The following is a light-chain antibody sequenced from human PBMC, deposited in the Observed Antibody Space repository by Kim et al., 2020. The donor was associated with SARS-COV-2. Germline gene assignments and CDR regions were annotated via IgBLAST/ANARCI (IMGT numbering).Light chain of an antibody. CDR3: QSYDSSLPHV. Sequence: QSVLTQPPSVSGAPGQRVTISCTGSSSNIGAGYDVHWYQQLPGTAPKLLIYDNSNRPSGVPDRFSGSKSGTSASLAITGLQAEDEADYYCQSYDSSLPHVFGTGAKVTVL. J-gene: IGLJ1*01. CDR2: DNS. V-gene: IGLV1-40*01. CDR1: SSNIGAGYD.